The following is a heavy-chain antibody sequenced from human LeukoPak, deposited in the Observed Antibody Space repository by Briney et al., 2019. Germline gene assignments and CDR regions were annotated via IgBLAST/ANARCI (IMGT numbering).Heavy chain of an antibody. CDR3: ARDQLGGDPGNYYYYYMDV. J-gene: IGHJ6*03. V-gene: IGHV3-49*03. Sequence: QSGGSLRLSCATSGFTFGDYAMSWFRQAPGKGLEWVGFIRSKIYGGAIEYAASVKGRFTISRDDSKSIAYLQMNSLRTEDTGLYYCARDQLGGDPGNYYYYYMDVWGKGTTVTVPS. CDR1: GFTFGDYA. CDR2: IRSKIYGGAI. D-gene: IGHD4-17*01.